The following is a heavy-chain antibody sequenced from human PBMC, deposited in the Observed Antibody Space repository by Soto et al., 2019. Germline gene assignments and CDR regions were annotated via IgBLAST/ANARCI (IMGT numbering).Heavy chain of an antibody. V-gene: IGHV3-7*03. CDR1: GFSFSSYW. CDR3: ARDLGLGAAGRRYWYYYGMDV. J-gene: IGHJ6*02. Sequence: EVQLVESGGGLVQPGGSLRLSCAASGFSFSSYWMTWVRQAPGKGLEWVANIKQDESERYYVDSVKGRFTISRDNAKNSLYLQMISLRGEATAVYYCARDLGLGAAGRRYWYYYGMDVWGQGTTVTVSS. D-gene: IGHD6-13*01. CDR2: IKQDESER.